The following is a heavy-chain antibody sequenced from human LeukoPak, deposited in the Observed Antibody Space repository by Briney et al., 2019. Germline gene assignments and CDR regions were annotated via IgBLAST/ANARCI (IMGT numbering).Heavy chain of an antibody. Sequence: PGGSLRLSCAASGFTSSSFEMNWVRQAPGKGLEWVSKISSSGSTIYYADSVRGRSTVSRDNAKNLLYLQMNSLRAEDTAVYYCATDFDRWGQGTLVTVSS. V-gene: IGHV3-48*03. CDR3: ATDFDR. CDR1: GFTSSSFE. CDR2: ISSSGSTI. J-gene: IGHJ4*02.